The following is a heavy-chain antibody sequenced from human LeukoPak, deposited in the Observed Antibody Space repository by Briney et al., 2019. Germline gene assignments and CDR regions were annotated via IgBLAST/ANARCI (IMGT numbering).Heavy chain of an antibody. CDR3: ASGISSSPVDY. V-gene: IGHV4-61*01. CDR2: IYYSGST. J-gene: IGHJ4*02. CDR1: GGSISSSSYY. D-gene: IGHD6-6*01. Sequence: PSETLSLTCTVSGGSISSSSYYWSWIRQPPGKGLEWIGYIYYSGSTNYNPSLKSRVTISVDTSKNQFSLKLSSVTAADTAVYYCASGISSSPVDYWGQGTLVTVSS.